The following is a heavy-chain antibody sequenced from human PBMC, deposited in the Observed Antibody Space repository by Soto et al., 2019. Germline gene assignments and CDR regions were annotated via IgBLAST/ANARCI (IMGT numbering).Heavy chain of an antibody. V-gene: IGHV3-23*01. CDR2: ISVSGGST. J-gene: IGHJ4*02. D-gene: IGHD6-19*01. CDR1: GFTFSSYA. Sequence: EVQLLESGGGLVQPGGSLRLSCAASGFTFSSYAMSWVRQAPGKGLEWLSGISVSGGSTFNADSVTGRFTITRDNSKNTLDQQMTSERAEDTAVYYCSVSSGWSPFWGQGTLVTVSS. CDR3: SVSSGWSPF.